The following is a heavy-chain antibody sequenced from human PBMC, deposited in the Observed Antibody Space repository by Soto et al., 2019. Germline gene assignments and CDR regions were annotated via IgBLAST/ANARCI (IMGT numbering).Heavy chain of an antibody. J-gene: IGHJ3*02. CDR3: ARDDGLSSTSVKAFDI. CDR2: MSGSGSSE. CDR1: GFTFSYHY. V-gene: IGHV3-11*04. Sequence: PGGSLRLSCAASGFTFSYHYMAWIRQAPGKGLEIVAHMSGSGSSEDYGDSVKGRFSIFRENSKNLLFLQMFFPRAEDTAVYYCARDDGLSSTSVKAFDIWGQGTKVTVSS. D-gene: IGHD2-2*01.